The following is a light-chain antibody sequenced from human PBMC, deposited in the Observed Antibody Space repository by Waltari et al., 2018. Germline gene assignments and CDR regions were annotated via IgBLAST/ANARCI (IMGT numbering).Light chain of an antibody. J-gene: IGLJ2*01. CDR2: DNN. V-gene: IGLV1-51*01. Sequence: QSVLTQPPSVSAAPGQKVTISCSGSISTIANNYVSWYQQLPGTAPKLLIYDNNKRPSGIPDRFSGSKSGTSATLGITGLETGDEADYYCGTWDSNLRLVFGGGTKLTVL. CDR1: ISTIANNY. CDR3: GTWDSNLRLV.